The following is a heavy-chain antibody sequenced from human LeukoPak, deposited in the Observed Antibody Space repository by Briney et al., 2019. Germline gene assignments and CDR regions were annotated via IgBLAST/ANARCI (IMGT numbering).Heavy chain of an antibody. CDR2: ISSTSTFI. J-gene: IGHJ4*02. Sequence: GGSLRLSCAASGFTFSRYSMNWVRQAPGKGLEWVASISSTSTFIYSADSVKGRFTISRDTAKNSLYLQMNSLRVEDTAVYFCARHLNWAFDYWGQGILVTVSS. CDR3: ARHLNWAFDY. CDR1: GFTFSRYS. V-gene: IGHV3-21*01. D-gene: IGHD7-27*01.